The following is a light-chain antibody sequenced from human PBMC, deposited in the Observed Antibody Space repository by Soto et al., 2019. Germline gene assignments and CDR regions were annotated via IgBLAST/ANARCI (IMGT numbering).Light chain of an antibody. V-gene: IGLV1-47*01. CDR2: RNN. CDR1: ISNIGSNF. CDR3: AAWDDSLSGVV. J-gene: IGLJ2*01. Sequence: QSVPTQPPSASGTPGQRVTISCSGSISNIGSNFIYWYQQLPGTAPKLLIYRNNERPSGVPDRFSGSKSGTSASLAISGLRSEDEADYHCAAWDDSLSGVVFGGWTKVTVL.